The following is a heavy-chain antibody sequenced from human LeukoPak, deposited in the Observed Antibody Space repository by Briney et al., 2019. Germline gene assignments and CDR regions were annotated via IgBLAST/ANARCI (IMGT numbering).Heavy chain of an antibody. CDR3: ARGPIQLWYSFDY. V-gene: IGHV1-8*03. CDR1: GYTFTSYD. J-gene: IGHJ4*02. CDR2: MNPNSGNT. Sequence: ASVKVSCKASGYTFTSYDINWVRQATGQGLVWMGWMNPNSGNTGYAQKFQGRVTITRNTSISTAYMELSSLRSEDTAVYYCARGPIQLWYSFDYWGQGTLVTVSS. D-gene: IGHD5-18*01.